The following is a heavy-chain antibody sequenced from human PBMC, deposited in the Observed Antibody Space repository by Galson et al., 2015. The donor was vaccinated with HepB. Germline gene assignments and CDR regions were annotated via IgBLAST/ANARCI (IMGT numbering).Heavy chain of an antibody. CDR3: ARDGIYCRGGWCHPY. CDR1: GFPFSSYE. V-gene: IGHV3-48*03. J-gene: IGHJ4*02. CDR2: INNGGTTM. Sequence: SLRLSCAASGFPFSSYEMNWVRQAPGKGPEWLSYINNGGTTMYYADSVKGRFSISRDNAKNSLYPQMSSLRAEDTAVYYCARDGIYCRGGWCHPYWGQGTLVSVSS. D-gene: IGHD2-15*01.